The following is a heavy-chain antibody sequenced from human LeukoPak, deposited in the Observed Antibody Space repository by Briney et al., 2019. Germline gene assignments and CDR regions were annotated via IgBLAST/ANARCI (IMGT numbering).Heavy chain of an antibody. V-gene: IGHV1-46*03. Sequence: GASVKVSCKASGYTFTSHYMHGVRQAPGQGLEWMGIINPNGGSTTYAQKFQGRVTMTRDTSTSTLYMELSSLRSEDTAVYYCARVAGGYTETDYWGQGTLVTVSS. J-gene: IGHJ4*02. D-gene: IGHD1-26*01. CDR2: INPNGGST. CDR1: GYTFTSHY. CDR3: ARVAGGYTETDY.